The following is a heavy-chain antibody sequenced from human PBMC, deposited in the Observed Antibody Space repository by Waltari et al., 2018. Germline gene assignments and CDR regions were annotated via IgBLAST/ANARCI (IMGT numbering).Heavy chain of an antibody. CDR1: GFTFSSYS. Sequence: EVQLVDSGGGLVQPGGSLRLSCAASGFTFSSYSMNWVRQAPGKGLEWVSYISISSSTIYYVDSVKGRFTISRDNADNSLYLQMNSLRAEDTAVYYCARGRNNGRSGYDIWGQGTMVTVSS. J-gene: IGHJ3*02. D-gene: IGHD3-22*01. CDR3: ARGRNNGRSGYDI. CDR2: ISISSSTI. V-gene: IGHV3-48*01.